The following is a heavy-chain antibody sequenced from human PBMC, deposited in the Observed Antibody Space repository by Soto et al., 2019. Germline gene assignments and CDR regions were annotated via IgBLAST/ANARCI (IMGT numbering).Heavy chain of an antibody. Sequence: GGSLRLSCAASGFTFSSYAMSWVRQAPGKGLEWVSAISGSGGSTYYADSVKGRFTISRDNSKNTLYLQMNSLRAEDTAVYYCAKLPLDIVVVPAAIRPYYYYGMDVWGQGTTVTVSS. CDR1: GFTFSSYA. D-gene: IGHD2-2*01. J-gene: IGHJ6*02. CDR2: ISGSGGST. V-gene: IGHV3-23*01. CDR3: AKLPLDIVVVPAAIRPYYYYGMDV.